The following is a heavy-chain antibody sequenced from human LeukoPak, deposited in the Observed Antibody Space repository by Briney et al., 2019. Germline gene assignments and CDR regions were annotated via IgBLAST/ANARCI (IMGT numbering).Heavy chain of an antibody. V-gene: IGHV3-21*01. J-gene: IGHJ2*01. CDR1: GFTLSSYT. CDR3: ARDAYCSTTSCKEYFDL. D-gene: IGHD2-2*01. Sequence: PGGSLSLSCAASGFTLSSYTMNSVRHAPGKGLEWASSISSLSSYIYYADSVKGRFTISRDNAKNSLYLQMKSLRAGDTAVYYCARDAYCSTTSCKEYFDLWGRGTLVTVSS. CDR2: ISSLSSYI.